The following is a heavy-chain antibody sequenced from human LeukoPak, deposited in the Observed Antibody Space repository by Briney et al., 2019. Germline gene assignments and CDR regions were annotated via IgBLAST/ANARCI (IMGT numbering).Heavy chain of an antibody. J-gene: IGHJ6*03. D-gene: IGHD2-2*01. CDR2: INPNSGGT. Sequence: ASVKVSCKASGYTFTGYYMHWVRQAPGQGLEWMGWINPNSGGTNYAQKFQGRVTMTRDTSISTAYMELSRLRSDDTAVYYCARDRIVVVPAAKGSYYYYYMDVWGKGTTVTVSS. CDR1: GYTFTGYY. CDR3: ARDRIVVVPAAKGSYYYYYMDV. V-gene: IGHV1-2*02.